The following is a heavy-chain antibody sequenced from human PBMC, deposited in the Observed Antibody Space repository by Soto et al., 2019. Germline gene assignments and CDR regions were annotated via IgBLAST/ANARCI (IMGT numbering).Heavy chain of an antibody. CDR2: IYWDEEK. Sequence: QITLKESGPTLVKPTQTLTLTCTFSGFSLSSSGVGVGWFRQPPGKALEWLALIYWDEEKSYSPIVKTRLTITKDTSKHQVALTMTNMDSADTATYYCVHRSANSYRLWVEFFDFWGQGILVTVSS. D-gene: IGHD3-10*01. V-gene: IGHV2-5*02. CDR3: VHRSANSYRLWVEFFDF. CDR1: GFSLSSSGVG. J-gene: IGHJ4*02.